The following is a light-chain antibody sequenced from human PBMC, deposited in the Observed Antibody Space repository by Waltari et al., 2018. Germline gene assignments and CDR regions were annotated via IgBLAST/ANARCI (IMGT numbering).Light chain of an antibody. Sequence: SYALTQPPSVSVSPGQTARITCSGDALPNKYADWNQQKAGQAPLLMIYKDSERPSGIPERFSGSSSGTTVTLTISGVQAEDEADYYCQSTDSTGSHAVFGGGTQLTVL. V-gene: IGLV3-25*03. CDR1: ALPNKY. J-gene: IGLJ7*01. CDR2: KDS. CDR3: QSTDSTGSHAV.